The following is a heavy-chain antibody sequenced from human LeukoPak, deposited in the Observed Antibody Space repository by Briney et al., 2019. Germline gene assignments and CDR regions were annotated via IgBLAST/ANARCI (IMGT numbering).Heavy chain of an antibody. CDR3: ARGVTMVRGVIISPWFDP. J-gene: IGHJ5*02. D-gene: IGHD3-10*01. Sequence: ASVKVSCKASGYTFTSYYMHWVRQAPGQGLEWMGIINPSGGSTSYAQMFQGRVTMTRDTSTSTVYMELSSLRSEDTAVYYCARGVTMVRGVIISPWFDPWGQGTLVTVSS. CDR1: GYTFTSYY. V-gene: IGHV1-46*01. CDR2: INPSGGST.